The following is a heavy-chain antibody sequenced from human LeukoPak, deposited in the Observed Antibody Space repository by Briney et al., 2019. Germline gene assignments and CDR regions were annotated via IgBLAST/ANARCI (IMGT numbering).Heavy chain of an antibody. D-gene: IGHD3-10*01. CDR2: IRSKAYGGTT. V-gene: IGHV3-49*03. CDR1: GFTFGDYA. CDR3: SGRGVISPDAFDI. Sequence: GGSLRLSCTASGFTFGDYAMSWFRQAPGKGLEWVGFIRSKAYGGTTEYAASVKGRFTISRDDSKSIAYLQMNSLKTEDTAVYYCSGRGVISPDAFDIWGQGTMVTVSS. J-gene: IGHJ3*02.